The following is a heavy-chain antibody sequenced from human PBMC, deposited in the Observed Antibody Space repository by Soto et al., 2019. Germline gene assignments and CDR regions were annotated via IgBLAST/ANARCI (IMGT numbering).Heavy chain of an antibody. Sequence: QVQLQESGPGLVKPSETLSLTCAVSGGPIDTPNWWSWYRQPPGKGLEWIAEMYPSGSSNRNPSLNSRFTISLDTSSNHFSLKLTSLTAADTAIYYCAREGFDHRTDSWGQGIPVTVSS. V-gene: IGHV4-4*02. J-gene: IGHJ4*02. CDR1: GGPIDTPNW. CDR3: AREGFDHRTDS. CDR2: MYPSGSS.